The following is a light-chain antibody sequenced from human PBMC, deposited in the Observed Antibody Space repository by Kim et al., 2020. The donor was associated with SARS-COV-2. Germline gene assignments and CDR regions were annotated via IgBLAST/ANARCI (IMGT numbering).Light chain of an antibody. Sequence: CVGARHSFTCRASENSGTCLAWYQQKQGRAPSLLIYVASTRESGVPSRFSGTGSGTEFTLSITRLQPDDFATYYCQHYSRLPYTFGQGTKLEI. V-gene: IGKV1-5*03. CDR2: VAS. CDR1: ENSGTC. CDR3: QHYSRLPYT. J-gene: IGKJ2*01.